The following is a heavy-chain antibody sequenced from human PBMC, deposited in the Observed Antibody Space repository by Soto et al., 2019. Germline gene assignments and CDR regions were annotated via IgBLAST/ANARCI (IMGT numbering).Heavy chain of an antibody. Sequence: GGSLRLSCAASGFTFSSYAMSWVRQAPGKGLEWVSAISGSGGSTYYADSVKGRFTISRDNSKNTLYLQMNSLRAEDTAVYYCAKGDIVVVVAAIYFQHWGQGTLVTVSS. CDR2: ISGSGGST. V-gene: IGHV3-23*01. CDR3: AKGDIVVVVAAIYFQH. CDR1: GFTFSSYA. J-gene: IGHJ1*01. D-gene: IGHD2-15*01.